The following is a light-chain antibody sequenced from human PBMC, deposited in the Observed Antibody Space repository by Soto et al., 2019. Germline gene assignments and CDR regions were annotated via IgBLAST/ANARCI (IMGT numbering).Light chain of an antibody. Sequence: QSVLTQPPSVSGAPGQRVTISCTGSSSNIGAGYDVHWYQQFPGTAPKLLIYGDGNRPSGVPDRFSGSKSGTSASLAITGLQAEDEADYSCQSYDSSLRAVVFDGGTKLTVL. V-gene: IGLV1-40*01. J-gene: IGLJ2*01. CDR3: QSYDSSLRAVV. CDR1: SSNIGAGYD. CDR2: GDG.